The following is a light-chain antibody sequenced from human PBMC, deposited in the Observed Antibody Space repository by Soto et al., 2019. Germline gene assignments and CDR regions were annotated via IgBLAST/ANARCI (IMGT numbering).Light chain of an antibody. CDR1: SSDVGGYHH. J-gene: IGLJ2*01. Sequence: QSALTQPASVSGSLGHSINISCTGTSSDVGGYHHVSGYQRHPGKGPKLMIYNVSQRPAGVSLRFSGSKSGNTASLTISGVQTECEADYYCCSYLKGDPYVLFGGGTKLTLL. V-gene: IGLV2-14*03. CDR3: CSYLKGDPYVL. CDR2: NVS.